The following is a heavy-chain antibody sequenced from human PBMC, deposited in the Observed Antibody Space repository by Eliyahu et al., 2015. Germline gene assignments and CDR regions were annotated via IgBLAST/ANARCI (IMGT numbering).Heavy chain of an antibody. D-gene: IGHD6-19*01. V-gene: IGHV3-11*01. J-gene: IGHJ4*02. CDR3: ARDPSGWQDFDY. CDR2: ISGTGSTI. Sequence: QVQLVESGGXLVEPGGXLXLXXAASXFILSDYYLSWFRQAPGKGLEWVAYISGTGSTIKYADSVRGRFTISRDNAKNSVDLQMNSLRAEDTGIYYCARDPSGWQDFDYWGQGTRVAVSS. CDR1: XFILSDYY.